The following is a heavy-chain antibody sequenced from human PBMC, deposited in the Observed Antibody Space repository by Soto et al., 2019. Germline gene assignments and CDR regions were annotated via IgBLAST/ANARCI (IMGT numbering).Heavy chain of an antibody. CDR1: GGTFTTSS. CDR2: NIPIFSKT. Sequence: QVQLVQSGAEVKELGSSVKVSCKTSGGTFTTSSFVWVRQGPGQGLEWMGGNIPIFSKTNFAPKFQGRVTFTADESARTVYMDLSSLRSEDTAIYYGATDVVRSTGGDSWGQGTLVTVSS. J-gene: IGHJ4*02. CDR3: ATDVVRSTGGDS. V-gene: IGHV1-69*01. D-gene: IGHD7-27*01.